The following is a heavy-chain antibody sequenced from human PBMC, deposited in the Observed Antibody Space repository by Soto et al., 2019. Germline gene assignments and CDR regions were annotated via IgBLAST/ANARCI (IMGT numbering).Heavy chain of an antibody. D-gene: IGHD3-10*01. J-gene: IGHJ4*02. CDR3: ARDQNGSGNYYTRYFDY. Sequence: SDTLCLTCAVAGGTINSRYGWSWVRQSPGKGLEWIGEIYHSGSTNYNPSLKSRVTISVDKSKNQFSLNLSSVTAADTAVYYCARDQNGSGNYYTRYFDYWGQGTLVTVSS. CDR1: GGTINSRYG. V-gene: IGHV4-4*02. CDR2: IYHSGST.